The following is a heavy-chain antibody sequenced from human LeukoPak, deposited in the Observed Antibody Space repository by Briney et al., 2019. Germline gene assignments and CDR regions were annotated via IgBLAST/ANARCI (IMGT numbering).Heavy chain of an antibody. J-gene: IGHJ4*02. V-gene: IGHV2-5*02. CDR2: IYWDDDK. CDR1: GFSLSTSGVG. CDR3: VHSPILTGYFIGEDYRLLFDY. D-gene: IGHD3-9*01. Sequence: SGPTLVKPTQTLTLTCTFSGFSLSTSGVGVGWIRQPPGKALEWLALIYWDDDKRYSPSLKSRLTITKDTSKNQVVLTMTNMDPVDTATYYCVHSPILTGYFIGEDYRLLFDYWGQGTLVTVSS.